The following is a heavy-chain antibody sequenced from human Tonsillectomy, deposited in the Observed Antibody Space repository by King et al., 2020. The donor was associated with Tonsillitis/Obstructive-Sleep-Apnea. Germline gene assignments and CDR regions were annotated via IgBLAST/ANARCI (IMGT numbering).Heavy chain of an antibody. J-gene: IGHJ5*02. Sequence: QLVQSGAEVKKPGESLRISCKGSGYSFTSYWISWVRQMPGKGLEWMGRIDPSDSYTNYSPSFQGHVTISADKSISTAYLQWSSLKASDTAMYYCARPNRESGWPLDWFDPWGQGTLVTVSS. V-gene: IGHV5-10-1*03. CDR3: ARPNRESGWPLDWFDP. CDR1: GYSFTSYW. CDR2: IDPSDSYT. D-gene: IGHD6-19*01.